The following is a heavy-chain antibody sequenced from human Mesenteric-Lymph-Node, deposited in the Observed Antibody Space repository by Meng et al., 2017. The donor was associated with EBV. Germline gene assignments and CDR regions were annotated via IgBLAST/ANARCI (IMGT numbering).Heavy chain of an antibody. J-gene: IGHJ1*01. V-gene: IGHV4-34*01. CDR1: GRSCRAYY. CDR3: ARPTNTHFFGQ. D-gene: IGHD1-1*01. CDR2: YNHGGDT. Sequence: WRAGFWRPAEPLALTCCCYGRSCRAYYWCRIPHAPGTGLEWIGEYNHGGDTIYNPSLNSRVTISVDTSKSQFFLNLRSVTAADTAVYFCARPTNTHFFGQWGQGTLVTVFS.